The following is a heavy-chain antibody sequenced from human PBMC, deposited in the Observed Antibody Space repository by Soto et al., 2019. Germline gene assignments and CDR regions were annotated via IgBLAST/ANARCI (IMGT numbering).Heavy chain of an antibody. D-gene: IGHD6-13*01. CDR3: ANAHIAAAGTPHDY. CDR1: GFTFSSYA. CDR2: ISGSGGST. V-gene: IGHV3-23*01. Sequence: PGGSLRLSCAASGFTFSSYAMSWIRQAPGKGLEWVSAISGSGGSTYYAGSVKGRFTISRDNSKNTLYLQMNSLRAEDTAVYYCANAHIAAAGTPHDYWGQGTLVTVSS. J-gene: IGHJ4*02.